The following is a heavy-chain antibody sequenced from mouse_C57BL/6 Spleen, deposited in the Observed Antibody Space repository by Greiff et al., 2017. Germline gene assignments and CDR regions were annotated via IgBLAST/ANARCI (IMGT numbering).Heavy chain of an antibody. Sequence: VQLQQSGAELVRPGASVKLSCKASGYTFTDYYINWVKQRPGQGLEWIARIYPGSGNTYYNEKFKGKATLTAEKSSSTAYMQLSSLTSEDSAVYFCARSHYGSSYYAMDYWGQGTSVTVSS. CDR3: ARSHYGSSYYAMDY. CDR1: GYTFTDYY. CDR2: IYPGSGNT. V-gene: IGHV1-76*01. J-gene: IGHJ4*01. D-gene: IGHD1-1*01.